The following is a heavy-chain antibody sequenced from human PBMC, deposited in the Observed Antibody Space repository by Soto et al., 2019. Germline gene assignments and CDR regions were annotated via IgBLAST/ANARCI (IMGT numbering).Heavy chain of an antibody. CDR2: IYYSGST. Sequence: QVQLQESGPGLVKPSQTLSLTCTVSGGSISSGAYYWSWIRQHPGKGLEWIGYIYYSGSTYYNPYPQRRVTIAVDTSKTPFSLKLSSVTAADTAVYYCAIYDSSGSRGFQHWGQGTLVTVSS. D-gene: IGHD3-22*01. J-gene: IGHJ1*01. V-gene: IGHV4-31*03. CDR3: AIYDSSGSRGFQH. CDR1: GGSISSGAYY.